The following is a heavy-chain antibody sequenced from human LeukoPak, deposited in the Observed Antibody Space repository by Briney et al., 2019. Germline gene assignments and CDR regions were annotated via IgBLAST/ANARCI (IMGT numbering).Heavy chain of an antibody. Sequence: PGGSLRLSCAASGFTFSHACMSWVRQPPGKGLEWVVGIKSKTDGETTDYAAPVKGRFTISRDDSKNTLYLQMNSLKTEDTVVYYCTTAGYSGYAFDYWAREPWSPSPQ. CDR1: GFTFSHAC. CDR3: TTAGYSGYAFDY. V-gene: IGHV3-15*01. J-gene: IGHJ4*02. D-gene: IGHD5-12*01. CDR2: IKSKTDGETT.